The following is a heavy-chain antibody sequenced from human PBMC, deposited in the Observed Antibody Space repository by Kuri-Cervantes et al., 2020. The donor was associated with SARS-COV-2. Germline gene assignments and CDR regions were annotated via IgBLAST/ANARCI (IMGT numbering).Heavy chain of an antibody. D-gene: IGHD4-11*01. CDR3: ARGSAGGRYSNYVLDY. V-gene: IGHV1-46*01. CDR1: GYTFTSYY. Sequence: ASVKVSCKASGYTFTSYYMHWVRQAPGQGLEWMGIINPSGGSTSYAQKLQGRVTMTRDTSTSTVYMELSSLRSEDTAVYYCARGSAGGRYSNYVLDYWGQGTLVTVSS. CDR2: INPSGGST. J-gene: IGHJ4*02.